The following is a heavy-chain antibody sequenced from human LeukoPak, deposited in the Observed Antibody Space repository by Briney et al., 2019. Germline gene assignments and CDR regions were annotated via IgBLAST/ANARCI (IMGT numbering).Heavy chain of an antibody. Sequence: GGPLRLSCVASGFSFNNYAMNWVRQAPGKGLEWVSLIIGSCGSTFYADSVKGRFTISRDKSKNTLYLQMNSLRAEDTAVYYCAKGAYDYIEIAYFDYWGQGSLVTVSS. D-gene: IGHD5-12*01. CDR1: GFSFNNYA. J-gene: IGHJ4*02. CDR3: AKGAYDYIEIAYFDY. V-gene: IGHV3-23*01. CDR2: IIGSCGST.